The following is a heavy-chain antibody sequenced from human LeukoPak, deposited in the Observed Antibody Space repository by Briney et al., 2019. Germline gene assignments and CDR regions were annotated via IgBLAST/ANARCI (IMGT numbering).Heavy chain of an antibody. CDR2: IKEDGSET. D-gene: IGHD2/OR15-2a*01. J-gene: IGHJ4*02. V-gene: IGHV3-7*01. CDR3: AGDRPSDQFLFYQTFDC. Sequence: GGSLRLSCEASGFTFNHYWMSWVRQAPGKGLEWVANIKEDGSETYYVDSVEGRFTISRDNANNALYLRMNDLRAEDTAVYYCAGDRPSDQFLFYQTFDCWGQGTLVAVSS. CDR1: GFTFNHYW.